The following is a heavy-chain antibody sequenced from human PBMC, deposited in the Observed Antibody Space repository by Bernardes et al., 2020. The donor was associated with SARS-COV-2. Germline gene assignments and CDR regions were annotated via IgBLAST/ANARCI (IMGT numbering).Heavy chain of an antibody. CDR2: INPNSGGT. V-gene: IGHV1-2*02. J-gene: IGHJ6*02. CDR1: GYTFTGYY. CDR3: ARHPRVVIIYGMDV. Sequence: ASVKVSCKASGYTFTGYYMHWVRQAPGQGLEWMGWINPNSGGTNYAQKFQGRVTMTRDTSISTAYMELSRLRSDDTAVYYCARHPRVVIIYGMDVWGQGTTVTVSS. D-gene: IGHD3-3*01.